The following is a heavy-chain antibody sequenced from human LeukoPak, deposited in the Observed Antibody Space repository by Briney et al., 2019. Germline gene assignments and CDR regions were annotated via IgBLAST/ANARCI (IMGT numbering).Heavy chain of an antibody. Sequence: GVPLRLSCGASVLTVSSNYMSWVRRAPGKGLEWVSVIYSGGSTYYADSVKGRFTISRDNCTNTLYLQMNSLRAEDTGVYYCARVYKWLVLTFYYYYMDVWGKGATVAVSS. CDR1: VLTVSSNY. V-gene: IGHV3-53*01. CDR3: ARVYKWLVLTFYYYYMDV. D-gene: IGHD6-19*01. J-gene: IGHJ6*03. CDR2: IYSGGST.